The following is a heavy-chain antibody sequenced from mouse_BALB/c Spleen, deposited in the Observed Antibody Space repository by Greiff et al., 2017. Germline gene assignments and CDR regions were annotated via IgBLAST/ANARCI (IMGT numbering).Heavy chain of an antibody. CDR3: ARWGSSFSYFDY. Sequence: EVQLVESGPELMKPGASVKISCKASGYSFTSYYMHWVKQSHGKSLEWIGYIDPFNGGTSYNQKFKGKATLTVDKSSSTAYMHLSSLTSEDSAVYYCARWGSSFSYFDYWGQGTTLTVSS. J-gene: IGHJ2*01. D-gene: IGHD1-1*01. V-gene: IGHV1S135*01. CDR1: GYSFTSYY. CDR2: IDPFNGGT.